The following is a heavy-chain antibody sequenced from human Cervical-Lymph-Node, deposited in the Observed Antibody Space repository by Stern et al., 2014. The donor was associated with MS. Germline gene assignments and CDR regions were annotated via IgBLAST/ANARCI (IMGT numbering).Heavy chain of an antibody. CDR3: ARVDWGVSVDN. Sequence: QVQLVQSGAEVKKHGASVNISCKASGYSFSTFGISWVRQAPGQGLEWVGWIRPDNGRTTYTRSLRGRITLTTDTSTSTVYIQLTSLTSNDTGVYYCARVDWGVSVDNWGQGTLVTVSS. CDR1: GYSFSTFG. CDR2: IRPDNGRT. V-gene: IGHV1-18*01. D-gene: IGHD3-16*01. J-gene: IGHJ4*02.